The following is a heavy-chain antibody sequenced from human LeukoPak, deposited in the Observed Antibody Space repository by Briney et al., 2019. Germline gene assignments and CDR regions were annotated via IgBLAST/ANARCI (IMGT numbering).Heavy chain of an antibody. CDR2: INWNGGSA. CDR3: ARCRGSGWYDAFDI. D-gene: IGHD6-19*01. Sequence: GGSLRLSCAASGFTFDDYGMSWVRQAPGKGLEWVSGINWNGGSAGYADSVKGRFTISRDNAKNSLYLQMNSLRAEDTALYYCARCRGSGWYDAFDIWGQGTMVTVSS. J-gene: IGHJ3*02. V-gene: IGHV3-20*04. CDR1: GFTFDDYG.